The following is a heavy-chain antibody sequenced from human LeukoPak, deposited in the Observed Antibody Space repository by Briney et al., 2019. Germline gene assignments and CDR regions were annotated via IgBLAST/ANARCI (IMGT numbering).Heavy chain of an antibody. V-gene: IGHV1-46*01. CDR2: INTSGGST. Sequence: GASVKVSCKASGYIFTNYYMHWGRQAPGQGLEWMGIINTSGGSTSSAQKFQGRVIMTRDTSTSTVYMELSSLRSEDTALYYCARDAFLSGSLSPIDYWGQGTLVTVSS. D-gene: IGHD5-12*01. CDR3: ARDAFLSGSLSPIDY. CDR1: GYIFTNYY. J-gene: IGHJ4*02.